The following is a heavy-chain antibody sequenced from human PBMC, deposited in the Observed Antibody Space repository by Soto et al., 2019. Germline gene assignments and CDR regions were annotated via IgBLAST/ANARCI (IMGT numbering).Heavy chain of an antibody. J-gene: IGHJ4*02. CDR3: ATYSDGVDTAKSFDY. Sequence: QVQLVQSGAEVKKPGASVKVSCKASGYTFTSYGISWVRQAPGQGLEWMGWISAYNGNTNYAQKLQGRVTMTTDTSTSTGYMELRSLRTEDTAVYYCATYSDGVDTAKSFDYWGQGTLVTVSS. D-gene: IGHD5-18*01. V-gene: IGHV1-18*01. CDR2: ISAYNGNT. CDR1: GYTFTSYG.